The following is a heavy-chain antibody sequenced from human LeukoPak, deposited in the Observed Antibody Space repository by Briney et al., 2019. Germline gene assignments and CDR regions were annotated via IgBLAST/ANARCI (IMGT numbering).Heavy chain of an antibody. V-gene: IGHV4-34*01. Sequence: SETLSLTCAVYGGSFSGYYWSWIRQPPGKGLEWIGEINHSGSTNYNPSLKSRVTISVDTSKNQLSLKLSSVTAADTAVYYCARHTYDFWSGYYRDYWGQGTLVTVSS. CDR1: GGSFSGYY. J-gene: IGHJ4*02. D-gene: IGHD3-3*01. CDR3: ARHTYDFWSGYYRDY. CDR2: INHSGST.